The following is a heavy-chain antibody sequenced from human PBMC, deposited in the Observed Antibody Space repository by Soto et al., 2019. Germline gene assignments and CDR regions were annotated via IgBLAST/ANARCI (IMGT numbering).Heavy chain of an antibody. V-gene: IGHV3-30-3*01. CDR2: ISYDGSNK. J-gene: IGHJ4*02. CDR1: GFTFSSYA. CDR3: ARDPTRIIYYDSSGYFDY. Sequence: QVQLVESGGGVVQPGRSLRLSCAASGFTFSSYAMHWVRQAPGKGLEWVAVISYDGSNKYYADSVKGRFTISRDNSKNKLYLQINSLRAEDTAVYYCARDPTRIIYYDSSGYFDYWGQGTLDTVSS. D-gene: IGHD3-22*01.